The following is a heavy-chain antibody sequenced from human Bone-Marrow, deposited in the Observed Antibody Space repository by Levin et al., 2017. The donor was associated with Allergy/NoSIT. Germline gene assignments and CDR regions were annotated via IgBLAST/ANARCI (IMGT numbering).Heavy chain of an antibody. D-gene: IGHD3-16*01. J-gene: IGHJ4*02. CDR1: GDSISSGDNF. Sequence: SETLSLTCSVSGDSISSGDNFWSWIRQSPGKGLEWIGYISYSGDTYYNPSLSLKSRVTMSVDTSKNQFSLKLTSVTAADTALYYCARDYFIGGFIDYWGQGILVTVSS. CDR2: ISYSGDT. V-gene: IGHV4-30-4*01. CDR3: ARDYFIGGFIDY.